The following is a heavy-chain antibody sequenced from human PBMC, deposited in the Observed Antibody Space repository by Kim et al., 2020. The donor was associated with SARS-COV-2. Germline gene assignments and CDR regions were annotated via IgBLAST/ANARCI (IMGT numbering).Heavy chain of an antibody. V-gene: IGHV3-33*08. CDR1: GFTFSSYG. D-gene: IGHD3-22*01. CDR3: ARVDSSGYTHYFDY. CDR2: IWYDGSNK. Sequence: GGSLRLSCAASGFTFSSYGMHWVRQAPGKGLEWVAVIWYDGSNKYYADSVKGRFTISRDNSKNTLYLQMNSLRAEDTAVYYCARVDSSGYTHYFDYWGQGTLVTVSS. J-gene: IGHJ4*02.